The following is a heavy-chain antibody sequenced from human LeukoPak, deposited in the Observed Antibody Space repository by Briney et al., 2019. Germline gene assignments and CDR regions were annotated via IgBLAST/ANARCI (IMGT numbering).Heavy chain of an antibody. Sequence: PSETLSLTCAVYGGSFSGYYWSWIRQPPGKGLEWMGEINHSGSTNYNPSLKSRVTISVDTSKNQFSLNLSSVTAADTAVYYCARLLHCSSASCYTSYFDSWGQGTLVTVSS. V-gene: IGHV4-34*01. CDR1: GGSFSGYY. J-gene: IGHJ4*02. CDR3: ARLLHCSSASCYTSYFDS. D-gene: IGHD2-2*02. CDR2: INHSGST.